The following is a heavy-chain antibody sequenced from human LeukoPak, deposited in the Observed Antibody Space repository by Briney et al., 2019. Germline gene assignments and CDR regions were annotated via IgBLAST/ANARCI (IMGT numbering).Heavy chain of an antibody. V-gene: IGHV4-61*02. CDR3: ARYGSGSYLPDYYFDC. Sequence: SETLSLTCTVSGGSISSGSYYWSWIRQPAGKGLEWIGRIYTSGSTNYNPSLKSRVTISVDTSKNQFSLKLSSVTAADTAVYYCARYGSGSYLPDYYFDCWGQGTLVTVSS. J-gene: IGHJ4*02. CDR2: IYTSGST. CDR1: GGSISSGSYY. D-gene: IGHD3-10*01.